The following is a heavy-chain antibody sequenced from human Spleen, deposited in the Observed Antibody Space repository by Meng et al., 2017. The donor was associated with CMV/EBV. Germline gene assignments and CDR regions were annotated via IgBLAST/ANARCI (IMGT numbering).Heavy chain of an antibody. CDR2: ISGSGGST. J-gene: IGHJ6*02. Sequence: GESLKISCAASGFSFNSYAMTWVRQAPGKGLEWVSSISGSGGSTYYADSVKGRFTISRDNSKNTLYLQMNSLRTEDTAVYYCVSSKAGHFYYYGLDVWGQGTTVTVSS. V-gene: IGHV3-23*01. CDR1: GFSFNSYA. CDR3: VSSKAGHFYYYGLDV.